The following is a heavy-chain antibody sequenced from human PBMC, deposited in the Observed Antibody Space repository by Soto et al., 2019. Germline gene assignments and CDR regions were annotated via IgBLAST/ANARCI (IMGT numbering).Heavy chain of an antibody. CDR3: VLPSGGCGSDICYAALFDH. Sequence: EVQLLDSGGGLVQPGGSLRLSCAASGFTFSSRAMGWVRQAPGMGPEWVSGISGSGGRTYYADSVQGRFTISRDNSQNILYLQMNSLTVEDTAVYYCVLPSGGCGSDICYAALFDHWGLGALVTVSA. J-gene: IGHJ4*02. V-gene: IGHV3-23*01. CDR2: ISGSGGRT. D-gene: IGHD2-2*01. CDR1: GFTFSSRA.